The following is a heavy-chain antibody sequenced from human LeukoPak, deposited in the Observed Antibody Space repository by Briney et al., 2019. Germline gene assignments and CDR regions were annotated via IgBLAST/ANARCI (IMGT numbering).Heavy chain of an antibody. Sequence: SETLSLTCTVSGVSLSRYYRRWMRQPPAKGLEGMGYIYYRGSTNYNPSLKSRVTISVDTSKNQFSLKLSSVTAADTAVYYCARGGCTNGVCYTESARNSGMDVWGQGTTVTVSS. D-gene: IGHD2-8*01. J-gene: IGHJ6*02. CDR1: GVSLSRYY. CDR3: ARGGCTNGVCYTESARNSGMDV. CDR2: IYYRGST. V-gene: IGHV4-59*01.